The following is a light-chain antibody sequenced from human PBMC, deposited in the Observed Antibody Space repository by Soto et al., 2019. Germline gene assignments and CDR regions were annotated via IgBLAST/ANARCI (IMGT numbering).Light chain of an antibody. CDR1: QRVGSSY. Sequence: EIVSTLSPGTRSLCPVEIANLPYWSSQRVGSSYLAWYQKKPGQAPRLLIYGASSRATGIPDRFSGSGSGTDFTLTISRLEPEDFEVYYCQKYGSAGTFGQG. V-gene: IGKV3-20*01. CDR2: GAS. J-gene: IGKJ1*01. CDR3: QKYGSAGT.